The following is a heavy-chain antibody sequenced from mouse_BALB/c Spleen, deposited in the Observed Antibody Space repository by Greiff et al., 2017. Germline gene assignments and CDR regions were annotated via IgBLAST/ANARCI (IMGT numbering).Heavy chain of an antibody. Sequence: VQLQQSGPELVKPGASVKMSCKASGYTFTSYVMHWVKQKPGQGLEWIGYINPYNDGTKYNEKFKGKATLTSDKSSSTAYMELSSLTSEDSAVYYCARYYDYDPYYFDDWGQGTTLTVSA. CDR3: ARYYDYDPYYFDD. CDR1: GYTFTSYV. D-gene: IGHD2-4*01. CDR2: INPYNDGT. V-gene: IGHV1-14*01. J-gene: IGHJ2*01.